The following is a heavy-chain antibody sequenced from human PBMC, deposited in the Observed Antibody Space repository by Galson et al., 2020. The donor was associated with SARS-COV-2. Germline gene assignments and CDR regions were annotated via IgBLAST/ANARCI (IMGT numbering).Heavy chain of an antibody. CDR3: ARGTGFDWLLKPTYYFDY. CDR1: GYTITGNY. J-gene: IGHJ4*02. Sequence: ASVKVSCKASGYTITGNYMHWVRQAPGQGLEWMGWINPNSGGKNYAQKFQGRVTMTRDTSISTAYMELSRLRSDDTAVYYCARGTGFDWLLKPTYYFDYWGQGTLVTVSS. CDR2: INPNSGGK. D-gene: IGHD3-9*01. V-gene: IGHV1-2*02.